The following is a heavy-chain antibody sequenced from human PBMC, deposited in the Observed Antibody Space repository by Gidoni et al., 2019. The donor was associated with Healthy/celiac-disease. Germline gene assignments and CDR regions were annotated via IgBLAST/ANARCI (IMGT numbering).Heavy chain of an antibody. Sequence: QVQLVESGGGLVKPGGSLRLSCAASGFPFSDYYMNWIRRAPGKGLEGVSYISSSGSTIYYADSVKGRFTISKDNAKNSLYLQMNSLRAEDTAVYYCARDQADTAMVTDRIYYYYYGMDVWGQGTTVTVSS. CDR2: ISSSGSTI. V-gene: IGHV3-11*01. CDR1: GFPFSDYY. J-gene: IGHJ6*02. D-gene: IGHD5-18*01. CDR3: ARDQADTAMVTDRIYYYYYGMDV.